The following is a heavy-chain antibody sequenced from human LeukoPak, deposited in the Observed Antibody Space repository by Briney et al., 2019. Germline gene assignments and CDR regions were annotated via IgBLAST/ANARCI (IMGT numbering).Heavy chain of an antibody. CDR3: ARIQWELNTFDI. Sequence: KSSETLSLTCTVSGDSISSYYWTWIRQPAGKGLEWIGRIYITGSTNYNPSLKSRVTMSIDTSKNQFSLKLTSVTAADTAVYYCARIQWELNTFDIWGQGTMVTVSS. CDR1: GDSISSYY. J-gene: IGHJ3*02. V-gene: IGHV4-4*07. D-gene: IGHD1-26*01. CDR2: IYITGST.